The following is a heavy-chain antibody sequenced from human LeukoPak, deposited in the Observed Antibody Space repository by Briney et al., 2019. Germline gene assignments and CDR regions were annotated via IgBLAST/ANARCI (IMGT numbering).Heavy chain of an antibody. CDR3: ASHSIAVAGAFDY. V-gene: IGHV5-10-1*01. D-gene: IGHD6-19*01. CDR2: IDPSDSYT. CDR1: GSSFTSYW. Sequence: GESLLISCQGSGSSFTSYWISWVRQLPGKGPEWMGRIDPSDSYTNYSPSFQGHVTISADKSISTAYLQWSSLKASDIGMYYCASHSIAVAGAFDYWGQGTLVTVSS. J-gene: IGHJ4*02.